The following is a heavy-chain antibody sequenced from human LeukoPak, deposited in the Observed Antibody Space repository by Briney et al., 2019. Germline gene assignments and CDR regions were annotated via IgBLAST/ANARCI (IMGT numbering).Heavy chain of an antibody. J-gene: IGHJ4*02. D-gene: IGHD3-3*01. Sequence: PSETLSLTCTVSGGSISSSSYYWGWIRQPPGKGLEWIGSIYYSGSTYYNPSLKSRVTISVDTSKNQFSLKLSSVTAADTAVYYCARQRVVGRFLEWLPFFDYWGQGTLVTVSS. CDR2: IYYSGST. CDR3: ARQRVVGRFLEWLPFFDY. V-gene: IGHV4-39*01. CDR1: GGSISSSSYY.